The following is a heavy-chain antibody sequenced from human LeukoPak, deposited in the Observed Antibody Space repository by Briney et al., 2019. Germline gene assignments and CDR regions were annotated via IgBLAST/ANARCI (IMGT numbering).Heavy chain of an antibody. D-gene: IGHD6-13*01. CDR1: GVSITRGDYY. CDR3: ARGDVYSSSWSN. Sequence: SQTLSLTCTVSGVSITRGDYYWSWIRQPPGKGLEWIGYIYYSGSTFYNPSLTSRVVISLDTSKNQFSLRLNSVTAADTAVYYCARGDVYSSSWSNWGQGTLVTVSS. J-gene: IGHJ4*02. V-gene: IGHV4-30-4*01. CDR2: IYYSGST.